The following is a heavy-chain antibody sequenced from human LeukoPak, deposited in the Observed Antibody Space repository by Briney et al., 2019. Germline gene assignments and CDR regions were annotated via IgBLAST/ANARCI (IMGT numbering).Heavy chain of an antibody. CDR1: GFTFSSYA. CDR2: ISDSGGNT. V-gene: IGHV3-23*01. J-gene: IGHJ4*02. D-gene: IGHD6-19*01. CDR3: AKQDIRSSAWYD. Sequence: PGGTLRLSCAASGFTFSSYAMSWVRQAPGQGLEWVSAISDSGGNTYYADSVKGRFTISRDNSKNTLYLQMNSLRAEDTAVYYCAKQDIRSSAWYDWGQGTLVTVS.